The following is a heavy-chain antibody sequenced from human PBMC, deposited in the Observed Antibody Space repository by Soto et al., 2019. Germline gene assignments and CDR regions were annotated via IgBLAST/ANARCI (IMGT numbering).Heavy chain of an antibody. CDR1: GGSISSSSYY. J-gene: IGHJ3*02. V-gene: IGHV4-39*01. CDR2: IYYSGST. Sequence: TSETLSLTCTVSGGSISSSSYYWGWIRQPPGKGLEWIGSIYYSGSTYYNPSLKSRVTISVDTSKNQFSLKLSSVTAADTAVYYCARHVPISHGAFDIWGQGTMVTVSS. CDR3: ARHVPISHGAFDI. D-gene: IGHD2-2*01.